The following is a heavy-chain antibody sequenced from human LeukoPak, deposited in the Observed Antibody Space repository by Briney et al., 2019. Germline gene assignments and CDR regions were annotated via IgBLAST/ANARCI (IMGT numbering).Heavy chain of an antibody. CDR2: ISSSSSYI. J-gene: IGHJ4*02. Sequence: GGSLRLSCAASGFTFSSYSMNWVRQAPGKGLEWVSSISSSSSYIYYAGSVKGRFTISRDNAKNSLYLQMNSLRAEDTAVYYCAGSIAAAGTGKFDYWGQGTLVTVSS. CDR1: GFTFSSYS. V-gene: IGHV3-21*01. CDR3: AGSIAAAGTGKFDY. D-gene: IGHD6-13*01.